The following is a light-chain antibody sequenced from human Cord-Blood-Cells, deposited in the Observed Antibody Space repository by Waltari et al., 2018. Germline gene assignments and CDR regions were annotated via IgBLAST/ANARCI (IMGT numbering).Light chain of an antibody. CDR2: DAS. V-gene: IGKV3-11*01. Sequence: EIVLTQSPATLSLSPGERATLSCRASQSVSSYLAWYQQKPGQAPRLLIYDASNRATGIPARFSGSGSGTDFTLTISSLEPEDVAVYYCQQRSNWPPGGTFGPGTKVDIK. J-gene: IGKJ3*01. CDR1: QSVSSY. CDR3: QQRSNWPPGGT.